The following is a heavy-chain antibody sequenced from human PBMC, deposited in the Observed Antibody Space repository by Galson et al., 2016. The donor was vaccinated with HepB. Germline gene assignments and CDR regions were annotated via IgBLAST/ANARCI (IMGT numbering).Heavy chain of an antibody. CDR2: ISGDGRNT. V-gene: IGHV3-43*02. CDR1: GLTSNTYA. Sequence: SVRLSCAASGLTSNTYAMNWVRQAPGKGLECVSIISGDGRNTHYADSVKGRFSISRDNSKKSPYLEMNSLGTEDTAVYYCGILEGGFDPWGQGTLVTVSS. CDR3: GILEGGFDP. J-gene: IGHJ5*02. D-gene: IGHD2/OR15-2a*01.